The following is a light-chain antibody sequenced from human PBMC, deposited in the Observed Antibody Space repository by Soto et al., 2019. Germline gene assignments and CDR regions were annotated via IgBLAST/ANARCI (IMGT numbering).Light chain of an antibody. Sequence: EIVLTQSPATLSLSPGERATLSCRASQSVSRYLAWYQQKPGQAPRLLIYDASNRATGIPARFSGSGSGTDFTLTISRLEPEDFAVYYCQQRSNWHPYTFGQGTKLEIK. CDR3: QQRSNWHPYT. J-gene: IGKJ2*01. CDR1: QSVSRY. CDR2: DAS. V-gene: IGKV3-11*01.